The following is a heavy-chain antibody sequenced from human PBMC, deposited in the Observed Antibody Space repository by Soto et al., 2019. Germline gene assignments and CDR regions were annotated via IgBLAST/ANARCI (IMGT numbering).Heavy chain of an antibody. CDR2: INHSGST. D-gene: IGHD2-2*01. CDR3: AREGYQLLPPGYYYYYMDV. V-gene: IGHV4-34*01. CDR1: GGSCSGYY. J-gene: IGHJ6*03. Sequence: PSETLSLTCAVYGGSCSGYYWSWIRQPPGKGLEWIGEINHSGSTNYNPSLKSRVTISVDTSKNQFSLKLSSVTAADTAVYYCAREGYQLLPPGYYYYYMDVWGKGTTVTVSS.